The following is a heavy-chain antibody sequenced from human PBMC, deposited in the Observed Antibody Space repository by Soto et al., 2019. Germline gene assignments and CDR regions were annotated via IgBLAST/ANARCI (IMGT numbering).Heavy chain of an antibody. CDR1: GFTFSSYS. D-gene: IGHD3-10*01. V-gene: IGHV3-21*01. Sequence: GSLRLSCAASGFTFSSYSMNWVRQAPGKGLEWVSSISSSSSYIYYADSVKGRFTISRDNAKNSLYLQMNSLRAEDTAVYYCARDMGRDYGSGSYYISYYYYGMDVWGRGTTVTVSS. J-gene: IGHJ6*02. CDR2: ISSSSSYI. CDR3: ARDMGRDYGSGSYYISYYYYGMDV.